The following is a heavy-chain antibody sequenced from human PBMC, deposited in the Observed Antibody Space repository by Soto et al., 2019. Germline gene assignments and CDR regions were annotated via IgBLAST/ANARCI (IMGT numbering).Heavy chain of an antibody. CDR2: INHSGST. CDR3: AREETAVAGTGWFDP. CDR1: GGSFSGYY. Sequence: QVQLQQWGAGLLKPSETLSLTCAVYGGSFSGYYWSWIRQPPGKGLEWIGEINHSGSTNYNPSLNSRVTISVDTSKNQFSLKLYSMTAADTAVYYCAREETAVAGTGWFDPWGQGTLVTVSS. V-gene: IGHV4-34*01. J-gene: IGHJ5*02. D-gene: IGHD6-19*01.